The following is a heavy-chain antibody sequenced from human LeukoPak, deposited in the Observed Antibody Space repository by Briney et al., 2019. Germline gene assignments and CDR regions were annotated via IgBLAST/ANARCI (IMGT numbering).Heavy chain of an antibody. Sequence: ASVKVSCKASGYTFTSYYMHWVRQAPGQGLEWMGIINPSGGSTSYAQKFQGRVTMTRDTSISTAYMELSRLRSDDTAVYYCAREAGHDNAFDIWGQGTMVTVSS. D-gene: IGHD3-9*01. CDR2: INPSGGST. CDR1: GYTFTSYY. V-gene: IGHV1-46*01. J-gene: IGHJ3*02. CDR3: AREAGHDNAFDI.